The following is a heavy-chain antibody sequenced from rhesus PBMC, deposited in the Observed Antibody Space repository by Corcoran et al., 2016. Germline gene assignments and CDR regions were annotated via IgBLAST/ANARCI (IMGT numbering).Heavy chain of an antibody. CDR3: ARESPGQQRLVPGY. Sequence: QLQLQESGPGLVKPSETLSLTCAVSGGSISSNSWSWIRQPPGKGLEWIGRIACRGGSTDYNPTLKSRVTISTDTSKNQFSLKLSSGTAADTAVYYCARESPGQQRLVPGYWGQGVLVTVSS. D-gene: IGHD6-31*01. J-gene: IGHJ4*01. V-gene: IGHV4-173*01. CDR2: IACRGGST. CDR1: GGSISSNS.